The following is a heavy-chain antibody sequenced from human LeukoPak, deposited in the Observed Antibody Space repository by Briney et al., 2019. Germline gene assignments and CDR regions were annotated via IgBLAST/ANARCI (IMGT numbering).Heavy chain of an antibody. CDR2: IIPIFGTA. Sequence: AASVKVSCKASGYTFTGYYIHWVRQAPGQGLQWMGGIIPIFGTANYAQKFQGRVTITADKSTSTAYMELSSLTSEDTAVYYCARYESSSWYGYFDYWGQGTLVTVSS. V-gene: IGHV1-69*06. J-gene: IGHJ4*02. D-gene: IGHD6-13*01. CDR1: GYTFTGYY. CDR3: ARYESSSWYGYFDY.